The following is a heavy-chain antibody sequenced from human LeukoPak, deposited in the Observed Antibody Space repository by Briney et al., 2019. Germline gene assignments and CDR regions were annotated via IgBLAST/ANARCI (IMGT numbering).Heavy chain of an antibody. CDR1: GFTFSSYA. Sequence: GRSLTLSCAASGFTFSSYAMHWVRQAPGKGLEWIAFMWSDGSQKYYADSVKGRFTISRDNFKNTLYLQMNSLRAEDTAVYYCATNNSGGFDDWGQGTLVTVSS. CDR3: ATNNSGGFDD. V-gene: IGHV3-33*01. CDR2: MWSDGSQK. J-gene: IGHJ4*02. D-gene: IGHD6-19*01.